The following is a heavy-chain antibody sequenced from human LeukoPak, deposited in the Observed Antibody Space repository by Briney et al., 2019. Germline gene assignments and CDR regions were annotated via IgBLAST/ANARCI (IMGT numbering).Heavy chain of an antibody. D-gene: IGHD6-19*01. J-gene: IGHJ6*02. V-gene: IGHV4-39*07. Sequence: SETLSLTCTVSGGSISSSSYYWGWIRQPPGKGLEWIANIYYSGSTYYNPSLKSRVTISVDTSKNQFSLKLSSVTAADTAVYYCAREAVAPKMDVWGQGTTVTVSS. CDR1: GGSISSSSYY. CDR3: AREAVAPKMDV. CDR2: IYYSGST.